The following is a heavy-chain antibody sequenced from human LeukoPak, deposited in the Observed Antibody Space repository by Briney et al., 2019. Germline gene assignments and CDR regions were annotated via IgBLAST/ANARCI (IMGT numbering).Heavy chain of an antibody. V-gene: IGHV3-66*01. J-gene: IGHJ4*02. Sequence: PGGSLRLSCAASGFTVNSNYMSWVRQAPGKGLEWVSVVYSGYRTYYADSVKGRFTISRDDSTNTLYLLMNSLRAEDTAVYYCARGYLIDYWGQGTLVTVSS. CDR1: GFTVNSNY. D-gene: IGHD1-26*01. CDR2: VYSGYRT. CDR3: ARGYLIDY.